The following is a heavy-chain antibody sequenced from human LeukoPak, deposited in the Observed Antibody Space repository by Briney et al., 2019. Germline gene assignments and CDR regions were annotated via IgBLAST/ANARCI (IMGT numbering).Heavy chain of an antibody. CDR2: IYYSGST. CDR3: ARGVDFWSDYYSPPDY. CDR1: GGSISSYY. J-gene: IGHJ4*02. Sequence: PSETLSLTCTVSGGSISSYYWSWIRQPPGKGLEWIGYIYYSGSTNYNPSLKSRVTISVDTSKNQFSLKLSSVTAADTAVYYCARGVDFWSDYYSPPDYWGQGTLVTVSS. D-gene: IGHD3-3*01. V-gene: IGHV4-59*01.